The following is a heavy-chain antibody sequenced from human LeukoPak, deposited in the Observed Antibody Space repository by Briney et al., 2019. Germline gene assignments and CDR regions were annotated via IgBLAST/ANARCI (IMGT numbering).Heavy chain of an antibody. CDR2: ISAYNGNT. Sequence: ASLKVSCRASGYTFTGSYIHWVRQAPGQGLEWMGWISAYNGNTNYAQKLQGRVTMTTDTSTSTAYMELRSLRADDTAVYYCARANLPGANPLLHWFDPWGQGTLVTVSS. J-gene: IGHJ5*02. CDR1: GYTFTGSY. V-gene: IGHV1-18*01. CDR3: ARANLPGANPLLHWFDP. D-gene: IGHD1-1*01.